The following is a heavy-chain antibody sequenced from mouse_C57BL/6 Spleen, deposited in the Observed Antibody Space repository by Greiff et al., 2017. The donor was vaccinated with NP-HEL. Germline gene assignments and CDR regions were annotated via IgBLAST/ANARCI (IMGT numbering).Heavy chain of an antibody. CDR1: GYAFSSYW. CDR3: ARSGYYYGSSYEDYFDY. J-gene: IGHJ2*01. CDR2: IYPGDGDT. D-gene: IGHD1-1*01. V-gene: IGHV1-80*01. Sequence: QVQLQQSGAELVKPGASVKISCKASGYAFSSYWMNWVKQRPGKGLEWIGQIYPGDGDTNYNGKFKGKATLTADKSSSTAYMQLSSLTSEDSAVYFCARSGYYYGSSYEDYFDYWGQGTTLTVSS.